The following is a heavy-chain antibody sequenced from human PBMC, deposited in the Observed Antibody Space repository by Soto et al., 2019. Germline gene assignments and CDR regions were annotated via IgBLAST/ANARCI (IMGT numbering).Heavy chain of an antibody. CDR1: GASISTISYY. V-gene: IGHV4-39*01. D-gene: IGHD3-22*01. CDR3: GRQYFYYSSDYPHFHWFDP. Sequence: PSETLSLTCTVSGASISTISYYWGWIRQPPGKGLEWIGNIHYNGSTYYNPSLKSRVTISVDTSKNQFSLELSSVTAADTAVYYCGRQYFYYSSDYPHFHWFDPWGQGTLVTVSS. CDR2: IHYNGST. J-gene: IGHJ5*02.